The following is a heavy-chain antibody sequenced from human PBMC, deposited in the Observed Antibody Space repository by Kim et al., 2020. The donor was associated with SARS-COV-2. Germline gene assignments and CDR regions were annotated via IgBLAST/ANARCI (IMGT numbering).Heavy chain of an antibody. J-gene: IGHJ4*02. CDR1: GFTFSDYG. CDR2: IWYDGSKK. Sequence: GGSLRLSCAASGFTFSDYGLHWVRQAPGKGLEWVALIWYDGSKKYYADSVKGRFSISRDDSKNTVFLQMNTLRADDTALYYCARDLGTTNYYFDYWGQG. CDR3: ARDLGTTNYYFDY. V-gene: IGHV3-33*01.